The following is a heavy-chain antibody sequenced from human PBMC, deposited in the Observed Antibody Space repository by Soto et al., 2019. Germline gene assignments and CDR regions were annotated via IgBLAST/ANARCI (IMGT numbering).Heavy chain of an antibody. CDR3: ARDVADSTSYTNFDY. Sequence: QVHLVQSGAEVKKPGTSVKVSCKASGYNFTSYGISWVRQAPGQGLEWMGWINGYNGNTNYAQKFQGRVSMTTDTSTRTAYMELRSLRSDDTSVFYCARDVADSTSYTNFDYWGQGNLVTVSS. V-gene: IGHV1-18*01. CDR1: GYNFTSYG. CDR2: INGYNGNT. D-gene: IGHD6-6*01. J-gene: IGHJ4*02.